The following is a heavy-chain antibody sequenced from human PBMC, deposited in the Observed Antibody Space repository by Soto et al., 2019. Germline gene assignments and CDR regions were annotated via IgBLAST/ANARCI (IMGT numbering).Heavy chain of an antibody. Sequence: GGSLRLSCAASGFTFSSYAMSWVRQAPGKGLEWVSAISGSGGSTYYADSVKGRFTISRDNSKNTLYLQMNSLRAEDTAVYYCANMKVGTYYYDSSGYYTPTAGFDYWGQGTLVTVSS. J-gene: IGHJ4*02. CDR1: GFTFSSYA. D-gene: IGHD3-22*01. CDR2: ISGSGGST. V-gene: IGHV3-23*01. CDR3: ANMKVGTYYYDSSGYYTPTAGFDY.